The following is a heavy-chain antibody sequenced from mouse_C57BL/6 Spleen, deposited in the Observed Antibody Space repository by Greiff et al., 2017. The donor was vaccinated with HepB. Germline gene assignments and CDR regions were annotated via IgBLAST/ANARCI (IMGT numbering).Heavy chain of an antibody. Sequence: VQLQQSGAELVKPGASVKISCKASGYAFSSYWMNWVKQRPGKGLEWIGQIYPGDGDTNYNGKFKGKATLTADKSSSTAYMQLSSLTSEDSAVYFCARGGSSPDWFAYWGQRTLVTVSA. CDR3: ARGGSSPDWFAY. J-gene: IGHJ3*01. D-gene: IGHD1-1*01. CDR2: IYPGDGDT. CDR1: GYAFSSYW. V-gene: IGHV1-80*01.